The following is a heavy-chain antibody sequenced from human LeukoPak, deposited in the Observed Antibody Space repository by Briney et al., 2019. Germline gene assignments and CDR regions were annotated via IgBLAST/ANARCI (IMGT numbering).Heavy chain of an antibody. J-gene: IGHJ4*02. V-gene: IGHV4-59*12. CDR1: GGSISSYY. CDR3: AKEEGAVASPPFDY. D-gene: IGHD6-19*01. CDR2: IYYSGST. Sequence: SETLSLTCTVSGGSISSYYWSWIRQPPGKGLEWIGYIYYSGSTNYNPSLKSRVTISVDTSKNQFSLKLSSVTAADTAVYYCAKEEGAVASPPFDYWGQGTLVTVSS.